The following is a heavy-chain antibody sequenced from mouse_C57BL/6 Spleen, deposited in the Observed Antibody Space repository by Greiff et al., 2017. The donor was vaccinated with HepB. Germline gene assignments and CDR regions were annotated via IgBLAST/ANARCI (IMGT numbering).Heavy chain of an antibody. V-gene: IGHV1-5*01. CDR1: GYTFTSYW. Sequence: EVQLQQSGTVLARPGASVKMSCKTSGYTFTSYWMHWVKQRPGQGLEWIGAIYPGNSDTSYNQKFKGKAKLTAVTSASTAYMELSSLTNEDSAVYYCTRDYSKFLYAMDYWGQGTSVTVSS. J-gene: IGHJ4*01. D-gene: IGHD2-5*01. CDR2: IYPGNSDT. CDR3: TRDYSKFLYAMDY.